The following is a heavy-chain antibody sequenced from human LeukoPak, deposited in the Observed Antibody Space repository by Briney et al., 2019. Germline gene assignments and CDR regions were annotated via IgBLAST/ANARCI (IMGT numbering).Heavy chain of an antibody. D-gene: IGHD2-21*02. J-gene: IGHJ3*02. Sequence: GASVKVSCKASGGTFSSYAISWVRQAPAEGLEWMGGIIPIFGTANYAQKFQGRVTITADDSTSTAYMELSSLRSEDTAVYYCARTAYCGGDCYSAWAFDIWGQGTMVTVSS. CDR1: GGTFSSYA. V-gene: IGHV1-69*13. CDR2: IIPIFGTA. CDR3: ARTAYCGGDCYSAWAFDI.